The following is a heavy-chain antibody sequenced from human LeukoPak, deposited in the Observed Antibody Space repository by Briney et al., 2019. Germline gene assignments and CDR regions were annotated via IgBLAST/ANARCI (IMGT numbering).Heavy chain of an antibody. Sequence: GGSLRLSCAASGFTFRSYWMHWVRQAPGKGLEWVSRVIRGGSFTNYAASVKGRFTISRDNAKNTLYLQMSSLRAEDTAVYFCVRDGDDFNFDYWGQGSLVTVSS. CDR1: GFTFRSYW. J-gene: IGHJ4*02. CDR3: VRDGDDFNFDY. D-gene: IGHD5-24*01. CDR2: VIRGGSFT. V-gene: IGHV3-74*01.